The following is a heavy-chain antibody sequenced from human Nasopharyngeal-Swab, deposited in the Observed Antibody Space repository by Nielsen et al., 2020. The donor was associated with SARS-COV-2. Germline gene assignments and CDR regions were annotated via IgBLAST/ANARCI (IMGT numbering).Heavy chain of an antibody. J-gene: IGHJ3*02. CDR2: ISYDGRRK. CDR1: GFTFSNYA. V-gene: IGHV3-30*04. Sequence: GGSLRLSCAASGFTFSNYAMHWVRQAPGKGLEWAAFISYDGRRKYYADSVKGRFTVSRDNSKNALYLEMNRLRVEDTAVFHCARDGPGYCSGSYCFGTFDIWGQGTMVAVSS. CDR3: ARDGPGYCSGSYCFGTFDI. D-gene: IGHD2-15*01.